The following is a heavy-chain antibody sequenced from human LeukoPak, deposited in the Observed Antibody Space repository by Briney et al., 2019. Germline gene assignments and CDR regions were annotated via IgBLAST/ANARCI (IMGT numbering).Heavy chain of an antibody. CDR1: GFAFGSNW. V-gene: IGHV3-7*04. CDR3: ARDYD. J-gene: IGHJ4*02. Sequence: GGSLRLSCAASGFAFGSNWMTWVRQAPGKGLEWVANIKPDGSERYYVESVKGRFTISRDNAKNSVFLQMDSLRAEDTALYYCARDYDWGQGTLVTVSS. CDR2: IKPDGSER. D-gene: IGHD3-16*01.